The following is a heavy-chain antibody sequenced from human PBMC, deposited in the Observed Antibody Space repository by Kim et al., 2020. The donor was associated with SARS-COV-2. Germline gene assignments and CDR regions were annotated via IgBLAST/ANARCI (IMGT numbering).Heavy chain of an antibody. J-gene: IGHJ4*02. CDR3: SRVTAGYGYGYYFDH. V-gene: IGHV3-53*01. Sequence: GGSLRLSCAVSGFIVSHNFMNWVRQAPGKGLEWVSVIYAGGNTDYAGSVKGRFTISRDNSKNTPYLQMNSLRAEDTAVYYCSRVTAGYGYGYYFDHWGQGTLVTVSS. CDR1: GFIVSHNF. CDR2: IYAGGNT. D-gene: IGHD5-18*01.